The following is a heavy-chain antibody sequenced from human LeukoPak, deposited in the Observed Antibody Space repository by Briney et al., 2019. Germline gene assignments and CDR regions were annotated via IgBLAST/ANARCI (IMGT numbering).Heavy chain of an antibody. CDR1: GFTFSSYS. CDR3: ARDRDGMDV. Sequence: PGGSLRLSCAASGFTFSSYSMNWVRQAPGKGLEWVSYISSSSTIYYADSVKGRFTISRDNAKNSLYLQMNSLRDEDTAVYYCARDRDGMDVWGQGTTVTVPS. CDR2: ISSSSTI. J-gene: IGHJ6*02. V-gene: IGHV3-48*02.